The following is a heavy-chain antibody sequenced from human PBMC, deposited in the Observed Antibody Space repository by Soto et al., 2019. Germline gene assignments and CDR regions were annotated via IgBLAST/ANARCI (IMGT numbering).Heavy chain of an antibody. CDR1: GFTVSSNY. J-gene: IGHJ4*02. Sequence: GGSLRLSCVPSGFTVSSNYMSWVRQAPGKGLEWVSVIYSGGSTYYADSVKGRFTISRDNSKNTLYLQMNSLRAEDTAVYYCARDIRGIAASWGQGTLVTVSS. CDR3: ARDIRGIAAS. V-gene: IGHV3-66*01. CDR2: IYSGGST. D-gene: IGHD6-25*01.